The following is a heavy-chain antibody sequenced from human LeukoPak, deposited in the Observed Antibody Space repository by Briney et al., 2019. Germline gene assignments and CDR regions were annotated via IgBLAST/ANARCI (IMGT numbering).Heavy chain of an antibody. CDR3: AKNWGSFSWYFDL. Sequence: GGSLRLSCAASGFTFSSYWMSWVRQVPGKGLEWVSGINWIGGSTGYGDSVKGRFTISRDNAKNSLYLQMNSLRAEDTALYYCAKNWGSFSWYFDLWGRGTLVTVSS. D-gene: IGHD2/OR15-2a*01. CDR2: INWIGGST. V-gene: IGHV3-20*04. J-gene: IGHJ2*01. CDR1: GFTFSSYW.